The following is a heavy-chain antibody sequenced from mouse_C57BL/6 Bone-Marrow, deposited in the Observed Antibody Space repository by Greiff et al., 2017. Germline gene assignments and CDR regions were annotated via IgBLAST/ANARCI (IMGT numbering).Heavy chain of an antibody. CDR2: IYPRSGNT. Sequence: QVQLQQSGAELARPGASVKLSCKASGYTFTSYGISWVKQRTGQGLEWIGEIYPRSGNTYYNEKFKGKATLTGDKSSSTAYMELRSLTSEDSAVYFCAPSSYGAAYWGQGTLVTVSA. D-gene: IGHD1-1*01. J-gene: IGHJ3*01. V-gene: IGHV1-81*01. CDR3: APSSYGAAY. CDR1: GYTFTSYG.